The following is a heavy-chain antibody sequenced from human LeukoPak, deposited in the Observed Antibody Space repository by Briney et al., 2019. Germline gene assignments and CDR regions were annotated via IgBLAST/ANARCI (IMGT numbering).Heavy chain of an antibody. J-gene: IGHJ4*02. D-gene: IGHD7-27*01. CDR3: ARDINWETY. Sequence: PGGSLRLSWVAAGFTFSSYWMTWVRQVPGKGLEWVANIKTDGSQIYYEDSVKGRFTISRDNAKNSLYLQMNSLRAEDTAVYYCARDINWETYWGQGTLVTVSS. V-gene: IGHV3-7*01. CDR1: GFTFSSYW. CDR2: IKTDGSQI.